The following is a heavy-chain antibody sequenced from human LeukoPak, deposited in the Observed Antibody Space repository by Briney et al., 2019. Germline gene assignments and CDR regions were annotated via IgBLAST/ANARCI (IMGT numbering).Heavy chain of an antibody. Sequence: PSETLSLTCTVSGGSISSGGYYWSWIRQHPGKGLEWIGYIYYSGSTYYNPSLKSRVTISVDTSKNQFSLKLSSVTAADTAIYYCARALGGYDNWFDPWGQGTLVTVSS. CDR1: GGSISSGGYY. D-gene: IGHD5-12*01. J-gene: IGHJ5*02. V-gene: IGHV4-31*03. CDR3: ARALGGYDNWFDP. CDR2: IYYSGST.